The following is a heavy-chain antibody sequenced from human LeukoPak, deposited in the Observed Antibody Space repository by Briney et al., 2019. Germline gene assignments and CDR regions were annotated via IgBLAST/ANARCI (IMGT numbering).Heavy chain of an antibody. D-gene: IGHD3-10*01. CDR1: GYTFTGYY. V-gene: IGHV1-2*02. Sequence: ASVKVSCKASGYTFTGYYMHWVRQAPGQGLEWMGWINPNSGGTNYAQKFQGRVTMTRDTSISTPYMELSRLRSDDTAVYYCARDSKLWFGEPMTALDIWGQGTMVTVSS. CDR2: INPNSGGT. J-gene: IGHJ3*02. CDR3: ARDSKLWFGEPMTALDI.